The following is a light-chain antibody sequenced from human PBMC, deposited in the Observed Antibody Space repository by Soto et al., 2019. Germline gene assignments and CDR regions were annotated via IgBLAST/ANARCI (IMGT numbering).Light chain of an antibody. Sequence: DIQMTQSPSSLSASVGDTVTISCRASQSIRAYLNWYQQKPGKAPKLLIYGATSLHSGVPSRFSGSGSGTDFSLTISSLQPEDFATYYCQQTFSVTPHTFGGGTKVDIK. CDR1: QSIRAY. V-gene: IGKV1-39*01. CDR2: GAT. J-gene: IGKJ4*01. CDR3: QQTFSVTPHT.